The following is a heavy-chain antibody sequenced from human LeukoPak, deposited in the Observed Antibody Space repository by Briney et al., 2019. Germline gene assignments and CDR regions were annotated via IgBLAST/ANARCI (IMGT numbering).Heavy chain of an antibody. CDR3: ARRPYYDSSGWFDP. CDR1: GGSISSYY. CDR2: IYYSGST. J-gene: IGHJ5*02. D-gene: IGHD3-22*01. V-gene: IGHV4-59*08. Sequence: SETLSLTCTVSGGSISSYYWSWIRQPPGKGLEWIGYIYYSGSTNYNPSLKSRVTISVDTSKNQFSLKLSSVTAADTAVHYCARRPYYDSSGWFDPWGQGTLVTVSS.